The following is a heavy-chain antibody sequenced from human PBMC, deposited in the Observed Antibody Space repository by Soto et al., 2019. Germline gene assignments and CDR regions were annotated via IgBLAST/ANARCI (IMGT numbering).Heavy chain of an antibody. Sequence: SETLSLTCTVSVGSISSYYWRWIRQPAGKGLEWIGRIYTSGSTNYNPSLKSRVTMSVDTSKNQFSLKLSSVTAADTAVYYCARMRLHYYDSSGYALDYWGQGTLVTVSS. D-gene: IGHD3-22*01. CDR3: ARMRLHYYDSSGYALDY. J-gene: IGHJ4*02. CDR1: VGSISSYY. V-gene: IGHV4-4*07. CDR2: IYTSGST.